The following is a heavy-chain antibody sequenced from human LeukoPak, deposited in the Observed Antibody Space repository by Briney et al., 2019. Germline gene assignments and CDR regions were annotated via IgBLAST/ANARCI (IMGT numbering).Heavy chain of an antibody. CDR2: IKQDGSAK. Sequence: GGSLRLSCTASGFTFSDYWMTWVRQAPGKGLEWVANIKQDGSAKYYVDSVKGRFTISRDNAKNSLYLQIDSLRVEDTATYYCARWRGSTSERSDYWGQGTLVTVSS. V-gene: IGHV3-7*01. J-gene: IGHJ4*02. CDR3: ARWRGSTSERSDY. D-gene: IGHD2-2*01. CDR1: GFTFSDYW.